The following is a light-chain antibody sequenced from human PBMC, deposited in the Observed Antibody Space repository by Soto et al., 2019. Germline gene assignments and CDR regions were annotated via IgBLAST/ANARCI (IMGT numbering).Light chain of an antibody. CDR2: ATS. CDR3: QKYNSAPPT. CDR1: QGIGDY. V-gene: IGKV1-27*01. Sequence: DIQMTQSPYSLSASVGDRVTITCRASQGIGDYLAWYQQKPGKAPKLLIYATSALQSGVPSRFSGSRSGTDFTLTISSLQPEDVATYYCQKYNSAPPTFGQGTKVEIK. J-gene: IGKJ1*01.